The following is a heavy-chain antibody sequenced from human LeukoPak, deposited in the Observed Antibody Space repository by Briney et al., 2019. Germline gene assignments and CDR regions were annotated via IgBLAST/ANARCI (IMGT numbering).Heavy chain of an antibody. CDR1: GYTFTGYY. CDR2: INPNSGGT. Sequence: ASVKVSCKASGYTFTGYYMHWVRQAPGQGLKWMGWINPNSGGTNYAQKFQGRVTMTRDTSISTAYMELSRLRSDDTAVYYCARDRGAAAGTLSYYYYYMDVWGKGTTVTVSS. V-gene: IGHV1-2*02. CDR3: ARDRGAAAGTLSYYYYYMDV. D-gene: IGHD6-13*01. J-gene: IGHJ6*03.